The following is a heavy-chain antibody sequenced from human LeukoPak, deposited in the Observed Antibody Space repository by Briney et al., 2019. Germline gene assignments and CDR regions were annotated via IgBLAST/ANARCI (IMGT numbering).Heavy chain of an antibody. CDR1: GGTFSSYA. V-gene: IGHV1-69*06. J-gene: IGHJ4*02. D-gene: IGHD2-15*01. Sequence: SVNVSCKASGGTFSSYAISWVRQAPGQGLEWMGGSIPIFGTANYAQKFQGRVTITADKSTSAAYMELSSLRSEDPAVYYCARGRYRSGGSCYPEDYWGQGTLVTVSS. CDR2: SIPIFGTA. CDR3: ARGRYRSGGSCYPEDY.